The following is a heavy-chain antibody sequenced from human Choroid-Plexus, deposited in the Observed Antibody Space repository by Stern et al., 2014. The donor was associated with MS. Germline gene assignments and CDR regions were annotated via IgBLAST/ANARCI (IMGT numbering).Heavy chain of an antibody. CDR2: VSDDGSNK. J-gene: IGHJ5*02. D-gene: IGHD2/OR15-2a*01. CDR3: AKDRQYLTYFFDH. Sequence: VQLVESGGGVVQPGRPLRLSCVASGFTFGSCAMHWVRQAPGKGLEWVAGVSDDGSNKDYADSVKGRCTISRDNSQNTLYMQMSSLRPEDTAVYYCAKDRQYLTYFFDHWGQGSLVTVSS. V-gene: IGHV3-30*18. CDR1: GFTFGSCA.